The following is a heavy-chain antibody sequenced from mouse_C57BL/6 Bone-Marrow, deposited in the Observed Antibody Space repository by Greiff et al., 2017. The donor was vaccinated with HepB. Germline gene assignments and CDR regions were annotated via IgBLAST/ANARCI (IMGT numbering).Heavy chain of an antibody. J-gene: IGHJ4*01. CDR3: TPRRGAMDY. D-gene: IGHD2-1*01. Sequence: VQLQESGPELVKPGASVKISCKASGYAFSSSWMNWVKQRPGKGLEWIGRIYPGDGDTNYNGKFKGKATLTADKSSSTAYMQLSSLTSEDSAVYFSTPRRGAMDYWGQPTSVTVSS. CDR2: IYPGDGDT. CDR1: GYAFSSSW. V-gene: IGHV1-82*01.